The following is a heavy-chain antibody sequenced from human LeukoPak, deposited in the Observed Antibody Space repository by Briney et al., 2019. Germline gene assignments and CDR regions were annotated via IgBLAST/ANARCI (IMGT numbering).Heavy chain of an antibody. CDR2: IKHSGST. V-gene: IGHV4-34*01. J-gene: IGHJ6*03. Sequence: RPSETLSLTCAVYGGSFSGYYWSWIRQPPGKGLGWIGEIKHSGSTNYNPSLKSRVTMSVDTSKNQFSLKLSSETAADTAVYYCARHSHGSGRYYYYYYMDVWGKGTTVTISS. CDR3: ARHSHGSGRYYYYYYMDV. CDR1: GGSFSGYY. D-gene: IGHD3-10*01.